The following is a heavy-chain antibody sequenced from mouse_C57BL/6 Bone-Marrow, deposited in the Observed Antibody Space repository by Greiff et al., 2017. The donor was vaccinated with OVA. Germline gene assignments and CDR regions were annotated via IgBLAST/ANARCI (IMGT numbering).Heavy chain of an antibody. V-gene: IGHV3-6*01. J-gene: IGHJ3*01. CDR2: ISYDGSN. CDR1: GYSITSGYY. Sequence: EVQLVESGPGLVKPSQSLSLTCSVTGYSITSGYYWNWIRQFPGNKLEWMGYISYDGSNNYNPSLKNRISITRDTSKNQFFLKLKSVTTEDTATYYSARGELFAYWGQGTLVTVSA. CDR3: ARGELFAY.